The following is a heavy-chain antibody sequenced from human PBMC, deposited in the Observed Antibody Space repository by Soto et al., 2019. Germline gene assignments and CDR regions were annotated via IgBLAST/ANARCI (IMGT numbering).Heavy chain of an antibody. Sequence: SETLSLTCTVSGGPISSGDYYWSWTRQPPGKGLEWIGYIYYSGSTYYNPSLKSRVAISVDTSKNQFSLKLSSVTAADTAVYYCARENIVVVPAAIDWFDPWGQGTLVTVSS. CDR2: IYYSGST. V-gene: IGHV4-30-4*01. CDR1: GGPISSGDYY. D-gene: IGHD2-2*02. J-gene: IGHJ5*02. CDR3: ARENIVVVPAAIDWFDP.